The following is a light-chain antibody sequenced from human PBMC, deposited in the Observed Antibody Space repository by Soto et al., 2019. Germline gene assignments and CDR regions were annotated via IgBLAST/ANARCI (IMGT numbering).Light chain of an antibody. CDR2: DTS. CDR3: QQYFKSPST. Sequence: ELVMTLPPRTRSVSEREIATFSCRASQSISSNLAWYQQKPGQAPKLLIADTSSRASGIPSRFSGSGSGTEFTLTVSSLQSEDFAIYYCQQYFKSPSTFGQGTRLEIK. CDR1: QSISSN. J-gene: IGKJ5*01. V-gene: IGKV3-15*01.